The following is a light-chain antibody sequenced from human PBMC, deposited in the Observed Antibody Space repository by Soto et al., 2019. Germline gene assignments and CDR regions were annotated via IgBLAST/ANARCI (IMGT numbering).Light chain of an antibody. J-gene: IGLJ1*01. Sequence: QSVLTQPPSVSGAPGQSVTISCTGTSSDVGSYNRVAWYQQPPGTAPKLMIYEVSNRPSGVPDRFSGSKSGNTASLTISELQAEDEADYYCNSYTSSDTYVFGTGTKVTVL. CDR2: EVS. CDR3: NSYTSSDTYV. V-gene: IGLV2-18*02. CDR1: SSDVGSYNR.